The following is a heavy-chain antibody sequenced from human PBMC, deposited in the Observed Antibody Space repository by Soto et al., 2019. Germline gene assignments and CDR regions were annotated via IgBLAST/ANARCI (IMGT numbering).Heavy chain of an antibody. CDR1: GGSISSGGYY. V-gene: IGHV4-31*03. D-gene: IGHD2-21*01. Sequence: QVQLQESGPGLVKPSQTLSLTCTVSGGSISSGGYYWNWIRQHPGKGLEWIGYIYYSGTTYYNPSRKSRVTTSVDTSKNLCSLKLSSVTAADTAVYYCAASCVGCGGFNYYGMDVWGQGTTVTVSS. J-gene: IGHJ6*02. CDR2: IYYSGTT. CDR3: AASCVGCGGFNYYGMDV.